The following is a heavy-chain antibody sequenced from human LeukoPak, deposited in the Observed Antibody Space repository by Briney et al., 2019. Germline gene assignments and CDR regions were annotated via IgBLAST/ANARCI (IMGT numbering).Heavy chain of an antibody. CDR2: IYYSGST. CDR1: GVSLSSYY. Sequence: SETLSLTCTVSGVSLSSYYWSCIRQPPGKGLEWIGYIYYSGSTNYNTSLNSRVTISEDTSKKHFSLKLSPVTAADTPVYYCARARYSSSWSVTWFDPWGQGTLVTVSS. V-gene: IGHV4-59*01. CDR3: ARARYSSSWSVTWFDP. D-gene: IGHD6-13*01. J-gene: IGHJ5*02.